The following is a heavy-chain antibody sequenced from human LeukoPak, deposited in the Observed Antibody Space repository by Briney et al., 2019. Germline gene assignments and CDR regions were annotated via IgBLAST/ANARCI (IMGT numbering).Heavy chain of an antibody. D-gene: IGHD3-10*01. CDR2: IYSSGST. Sequence: GGSLRLSCAASGFSFSSNYMSWVRQAPGKGLTWVSVIYSSGSTYYADSVKGRFAISRDDSKNTLHLQMNSLRAEDTAMYYCTRAHGRITRDAYLDYWGQGTLVTVSS. CDR3: TRAHGRITRDAYLDY. V-gene: IGHV3-53*01. CDR1: GFSFSSNY. J-gene: IGHJ4*02.